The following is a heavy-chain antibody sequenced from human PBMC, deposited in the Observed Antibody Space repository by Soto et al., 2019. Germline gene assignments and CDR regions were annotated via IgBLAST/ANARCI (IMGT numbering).Heavy chain of an antibody. D-gene: IGHD3-9*01. J-gene: IGHJ5*02. V-gene: IGHV1-8*01. CDR1: GYTFTSYD. CDR3: ASGAAEYYDILPGYYNWFDP. Sequence: ASVKVSCKASGYTFTSYDINWVRQATGQGLEWMGWMNPNSGNTGYAQKFQGRVTMTRNTSISTAYMELSRLRYEDTAVYYCASGAAEYYDILPGYYNWFDPWGQGTLVTVSS. CDR2: MNPNSGNT.